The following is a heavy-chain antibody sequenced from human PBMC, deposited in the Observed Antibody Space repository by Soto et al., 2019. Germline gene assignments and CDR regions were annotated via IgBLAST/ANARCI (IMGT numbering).Heavy chain of an antibody. V-gene: IGHV2-5*01. J-gene: IGHJ6*02. CDR1: GFSLSTSGVG. CDR2: IYWNDDK. Sequence: SGPTLVNPAQTLTLTCTFSGFSLSTSGVGVGWIRQPPGKALEWLALIYWNDDKRYSPSLKSRLTITKDTSKNQVVLTMTNMDPVDTATYYCAHSHPRAPYYYYGMDVWGQGTTVTVSS. CDR3: AHSHPRAPYYYYGMDV.